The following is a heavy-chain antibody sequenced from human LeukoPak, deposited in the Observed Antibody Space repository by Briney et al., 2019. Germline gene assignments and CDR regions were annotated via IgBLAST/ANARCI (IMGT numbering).Heavy chain of an antibody. CDR1: GFTFDDYA. CDR2: ISWNSGSI. J-gene: IGHJ4*02. CDR3: AKGGYASGSYYTYFDY. V-gene: IGHV3-9*01. Sequence: PGRSLRLSCAASGFTFDDYAMHWVRQAPGKGLEWVSGISWNSGSIGYADSVKGRFTISRDNAKNSLYLQMNSLRAGDTALYYCAKGGYASGSYYTYFDYWGQGALVTVSS. D-gene: IGHD3-10*01.